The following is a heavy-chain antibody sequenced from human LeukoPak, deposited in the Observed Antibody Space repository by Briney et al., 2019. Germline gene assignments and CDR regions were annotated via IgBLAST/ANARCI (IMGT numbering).Heavy chain of an antibody. D-gene: IGHD2-2*01. J-gene: IGHJ6*03. V-gene: IGHV3-21*01. CDR2: ISSSSSYI. Sequence: GGSLRLSCAASGFTFSSYSMNWVRQAPGKGLEWVSSISSSSSYIYYADSVKGRFTISRDNAKNSLDLQMNSLRAEDTAVYYCARDLGYCSSTSCYYYYYMDVWGKGTTVTVSS. CDR1: GFTFSSYS. CDR3: ARDLGYCSSTSCYYYYYMDV.